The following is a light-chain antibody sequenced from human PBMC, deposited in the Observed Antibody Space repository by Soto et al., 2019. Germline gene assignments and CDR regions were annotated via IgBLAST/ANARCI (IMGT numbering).Light chain of an antibody. CDR2: GAF. CDR3: QQYKNWPPLT. J-gene: IGKJ4*01. CDR1: QSVSYN. Sequence: EIVITQSPATLSVSPGETATLSCRARQSVSYNLAWYQQKPGQGPRLLLYGAFTRATGIPARFSGSGSGTEFTLIISSLQSEDFALYYCQQYKNWPPLTFGGGTKVEIK. V-gene: IGKV3-15*01.